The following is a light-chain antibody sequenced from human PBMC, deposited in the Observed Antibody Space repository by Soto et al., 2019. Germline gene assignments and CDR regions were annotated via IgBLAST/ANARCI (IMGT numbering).Light chain of an antibody. CDR1: QSVTNNY. CDR2: GAS. J-gene: IGKJ2*01. V-gene: IGKV3-20*01. CDR3: QQYSNPPMYT. Sequence: DIVLTQSTGTLSLSPGERGTLSCRASQSVTNNYLAWYQQKRGQPPRLLIHGASSRATGIPDRFSGRGSGTDITITISGLEPEDFAVYYFQQYSNPPMYTFGQGTQVQIK.